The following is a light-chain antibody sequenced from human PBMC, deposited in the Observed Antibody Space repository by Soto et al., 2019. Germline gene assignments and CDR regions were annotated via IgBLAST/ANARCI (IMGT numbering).Light chain of an antibody. Sequence: QSVLTQPASVSGSPGQSITISCTGSSSDVGGYNYVSWYQQHPDKAPKLMIYEVSNRPSGISNRFSGSKSGNTASLTLSGLQAEDEADYYCSSYTSSSTLVFGGGTKVTVL. J-gene: IGLJ2*01. CDR1: SSDVGGYNY. CDR2: EVS. V-gene: IGLV2-14*01. CDR3: SSYTSSSTLV.